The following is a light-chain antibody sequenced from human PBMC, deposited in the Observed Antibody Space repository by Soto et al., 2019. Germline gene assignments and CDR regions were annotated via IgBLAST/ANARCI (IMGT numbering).Light chain of an antibody. V-gene: IGKV1-27*01. CDR1: QGISNY. CDR2: AAF. CDR3: QKYNSAPRT. J-gene: IGKJ1*01. Sequence: DIQMTQSPSSLSASIGDRVTITCRASQGISNYLAWYQQKPGKVPKLLIYAAFILQSGVPSRFSGSGSGIDFTLTISSLQPEDVATYYCQKYNSAPRTFGQGTKVEIK.